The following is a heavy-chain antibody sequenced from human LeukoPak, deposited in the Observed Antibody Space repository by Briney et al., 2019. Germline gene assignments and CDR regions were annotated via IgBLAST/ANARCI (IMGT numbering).Heavy chain of an antibody. CDR3: ARGGDIVVVVAATGFDY. CDR2: INHSGST. CDR1: GGSFSGYY. Sequence: SETLSLTCAVYGGSFSGYYWSWIRQPPGKGLEWIAEINHSGSTNYNPPLKSRVTISVDTSKNQFSLKLSSVTAADTAVYYCARGGDIVVVVAATGFDYWGQGTLVTVSS. J-gene: IGHJ4*02. D-gene: IGHD2-15*01. V-gene: IGHV4-34*01.